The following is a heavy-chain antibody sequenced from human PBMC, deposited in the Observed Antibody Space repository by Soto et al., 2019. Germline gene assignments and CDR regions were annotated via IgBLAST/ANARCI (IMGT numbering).Heavy chain of an antibody. J-gene: IGHJ3*02. CDR3: AIRMSNPEWNGYARYCFDT. CDR2: INHSGST. D-gene: IGHD5-12*01. Sequence: SESLSLTCAVYGGSFSGYYWSWIRQLPGKGLEWIGEINHSGSTNYNPSLKSRVTISVDTSKNQFSLKLSSVTAADTAVYYCAIRMSNPEWNGYARYCFDTWGQGTVVTVSS. V-gene: IGHV4-34*01. CDR1: GGSFSGYY.